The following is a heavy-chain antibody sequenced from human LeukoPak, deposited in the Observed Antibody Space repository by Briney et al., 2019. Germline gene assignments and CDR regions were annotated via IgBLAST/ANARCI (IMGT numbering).Heavy chain of an antibody. CDR3: ASGTYYYDSSGYYYFY. V-gene: IGHV3-7*01. Sequence: GGSLRLSCAASGFTFSSYWMSWVRQAPGKGLEWVANIKQDGSEKYYVDSVKGRFTISRDNAKNSLYLQMNSLRAEDTAVYYCASGTYYYDSSGYYYFYRGQGALVTLS. CDR2: IKQDGSEK. J-gene: IGHJ4*02. D-gene: IGHD3-22*01. CDR1: GFTFSSYW.